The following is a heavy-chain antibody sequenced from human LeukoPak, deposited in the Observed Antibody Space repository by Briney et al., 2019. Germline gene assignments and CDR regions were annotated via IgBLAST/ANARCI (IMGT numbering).Heavy chain of an antibody. V-gene: IGHV3-53*01. Sequence: PGGSLRLSCAASGFIVSTNYMIWVRQAPGKGLEWVSVIYSVGGTYYADSVRGRFTISRDNSKNMLYLQMNSLRAEDTALYYCARDTPAGDFEYWGQGTLVTVSS. CDR3: ARDTPAGDFEY. D-gene: IGHD6-19*01. J-gene: IGHJ4*02. CDR1: GFIVSTNY. CDR2: IYSVGGT.